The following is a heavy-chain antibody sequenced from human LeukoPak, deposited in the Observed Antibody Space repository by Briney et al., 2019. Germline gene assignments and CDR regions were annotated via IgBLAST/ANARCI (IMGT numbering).Heavy chain of an antibody. CDR2: ISSSGSTI. V-gene: IGHV3-48*03. CDR3: AREWGTLYGMDV. Sequence: GGSLRLSCAPSGFTFSSYEMNWVRQAPGKALEWFSYISSSGSTIYYADSVKGCFTLSRDNAKNSLYLQMNSLKGEDTAVYYCAREWGTLYGMDVWGQGTTVSVS. CDR1: GFTFSSYE. D-gene: IGHD3-16*01. J-gene: IGHJ6*01.